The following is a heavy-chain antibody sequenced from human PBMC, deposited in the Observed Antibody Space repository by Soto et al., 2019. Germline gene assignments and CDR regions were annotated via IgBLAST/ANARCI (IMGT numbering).Heavy chain of an antibody. D-gene: IGHD2-21*01. Sequence: SLRLSWAASGFTYKDYYMSWIRQAPGKGLEWVSYISSSGSTIYYADSVKGRFTISRDNAKNSLYLQMNSLRAEDTAVYYCARPYPNMDWFDPWGQGTLVTVSS. V-gene: IGHV3-11*01. CDR3: ARPYPNMDWFDP. CDR1: GFTYKDYY. J-gene: IGHJ5*02. CDR2: ISSSGSTI.